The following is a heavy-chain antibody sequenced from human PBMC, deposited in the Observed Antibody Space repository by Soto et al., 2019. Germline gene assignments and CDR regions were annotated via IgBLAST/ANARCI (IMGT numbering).Heavy chain of an antibody. CDR1: GYTFNTYG. J-gene: IGHJ3*02. CDR2: ISGHNDNT. V-gene: IGHV1-18*04. CDR3: ARDFPQYSSSWFDTFDI. D-gene: IGHD6-13*01. Sequence: ASVKVSCKASGYTFNTYGISWVRQAPGQGLEWMGWISGHNDNTIYAQKIQGRVTMTTDTSTSTAYMELRSLRSDDTAVYYCARDFPQYSSSWFDTFDIWGQGTMLTVSS.